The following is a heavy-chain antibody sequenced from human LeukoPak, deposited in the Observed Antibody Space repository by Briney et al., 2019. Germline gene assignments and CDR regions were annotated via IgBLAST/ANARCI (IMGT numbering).Heavy chain of an antibody. CDR3: ANEAHRHLDLHN. Sequence: GGSLRLSCAASGFTLRHFAMIWVRQAPGKGLEWVSSIASDGDTFYAGSVKGRFTISRDISTNTLHLQMNSLRADDTAIYFCANEAHRHLDLHNWGQGTLVTVST. V-gene: IGHV3-23*01. J-gene: IGHJ4*02. CDR1: GFTLRHFA. CDR2: IASDGDT.